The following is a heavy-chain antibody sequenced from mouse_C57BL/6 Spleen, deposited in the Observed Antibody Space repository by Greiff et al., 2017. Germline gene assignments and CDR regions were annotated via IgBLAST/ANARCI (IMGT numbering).Heavy chain of an antibody. D-gene: IGHD1-1*01. CDR3: TTKDYGSSFAY. Sequence: VQLQQSGAELVRPGASVKLSCTASGFNIKDDYMHWVKQRPEQGLEWIGWIDPENGATEYASKFQGKATITADTSSNTAYLQLSSLTSEDTAVYYCTTKDYGSSFAYWGQGTLVTVSA. CDR1: GFNIKDDY. CDR2: IDPENGAT. V-gene: IGHV14-4*01. J-gene: IGHJ3*01.